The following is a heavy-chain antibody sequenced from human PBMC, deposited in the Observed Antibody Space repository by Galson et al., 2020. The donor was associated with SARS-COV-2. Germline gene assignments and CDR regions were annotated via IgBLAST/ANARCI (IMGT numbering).Heavy chain of an antibody. CDR3: ARHPGPGLRLLEWLVSDYDYYGMDV. CDR2: IYYSGST. Sequence: ETSETLSLTCTVSGGSISSSSYYWGWIRQPPGKGLEWIGSIYYSGSTYYNPSLKSRVTISVDTSKNQFSLKLSSVTAADTAVYYCARHPGPGLRLLEWLVSDYDYYGMDVWGQGTTVTVSS. D-gene: IGHD3-3*01. J-gene: IGHJ6*02. CDR1: GGSISSSSYY. V-gene: IGHV4-39*01.